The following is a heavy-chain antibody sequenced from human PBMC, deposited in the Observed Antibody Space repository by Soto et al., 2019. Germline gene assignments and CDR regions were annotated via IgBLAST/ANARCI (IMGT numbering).Heavy chain of an antibody. V-gene: IGHV3-64D*06. CDR3: VKDRFDYSNYYYYGMDV. Sequence: GGSLRLSCSASGFTFSSYAMHWVRQAPGKGLEYVSAISSNGGTTYYADSVKGRFTISRDNSKNTLYLQMSSLRAEDTAVYYCVKDRFDYSNYYYYGMDVWAQGTTVTVSS. J-gene: IGHJ6*02. CDR1: GFTFSSYA. D-gene: IGHD4-4*01. CDR2: ISSNGGTT.